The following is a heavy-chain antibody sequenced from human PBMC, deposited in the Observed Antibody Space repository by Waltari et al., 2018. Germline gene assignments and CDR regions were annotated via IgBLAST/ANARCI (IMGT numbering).Heavy chain of an antibody. CDR2: IYYSGST. CDR1: GGSISSHY. CDR3: ASSGSYPVRYGMDV. J-gene: IGHJ6*02. D-gene: IGHD1-26*01. Sequence: QVQLQESGPGLVKPSETLSLTCTVSGGSISSHYWSWIRQPPGKGLEWIGYIYYSGSTNYHPSLNSRVTISVDTSKNQFSLKLSSVTAADTAVYYCASSGSYPVRYGMDVWGQGTTVTVSS. V-gene: IGHV4-59*11.